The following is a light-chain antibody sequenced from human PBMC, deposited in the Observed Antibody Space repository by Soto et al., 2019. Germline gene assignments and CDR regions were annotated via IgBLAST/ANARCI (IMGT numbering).Light chain of an antibody. V-gene: IGKV1-9*01. J-gene: IGKJ5*01. CDR1: QDISNY. CDR3: QQRHSYPIT. CDR2: TAS. Sequence: DIQLTQSPSFLSASVGDRVTITCRASQDISNYLAWYHQKPGKSPKLLIYTASTLQSGVPSRFSGSGSGTEFPLTITSLQPEDFATYYCQQRHSYPITFGQGTRLETK.